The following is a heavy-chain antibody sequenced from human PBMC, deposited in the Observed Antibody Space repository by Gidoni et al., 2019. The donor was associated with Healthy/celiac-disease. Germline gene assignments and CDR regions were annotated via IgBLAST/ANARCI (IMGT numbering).Heavy chain of an antibody. V-gene: IGHV3-30*03. CDR1: GFTFSSYG. J-gene: IGHJ4*02. CDR3: ARGKAVAGKREFDY. D-gene: IGHD6-19*01. CDR2: ISYDGSNK. Sequence: QVQLVESGGGVVQPGRSLSLSCAASGFTFSSYGMHWVRQAPGKGLEWVAVISYDGSNKYYADSVKGRFTISRDNSKNTLYLQMNSLRAEDTAVYYCARGKAVAGKREFDYWGQGTLVTVSS.